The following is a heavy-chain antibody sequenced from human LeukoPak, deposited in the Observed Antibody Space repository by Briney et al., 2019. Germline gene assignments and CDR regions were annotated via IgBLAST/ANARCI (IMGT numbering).Heavy chain of an antibody. D-gene: IGHD4-23*01. CDR2: IWYDGSNK. Sequence: GGSLRLSCAASGFTFSSYGMHWVRQAPGKGLEWVAVIWYDGSNKYYADSVKGRFTISRDNSKNTLYLQINSLRAEDTAVYYCAREGTTVVTEYYYYYMDVWGKGTTVTVSS. CDR3: AREGTTVVTEYYYYYMDV. CDR1: GFTFSSYG. J-gene: IGHJ6*03. V-gene: IGHV3-33*01.